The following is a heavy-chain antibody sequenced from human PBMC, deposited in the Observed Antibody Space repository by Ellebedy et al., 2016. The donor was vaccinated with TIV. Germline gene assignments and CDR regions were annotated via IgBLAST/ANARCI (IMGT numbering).Heavy chain of an antibody. D-gene: IGHD3-10*01. J-gene: IGHJ4*02. Sequence: GESLKISCAASGFTFSSYSMNWVRQAPGKGLEWVSSISSSSYIYYADSVKGRFTISRDNAKNSLYLQMNSLRPEDTAVYYCAREGLWFGDLDYWGQGTLVTVSS. CDR1: GFTFSSYS. CDR3: AREGLWFGDLDY. CDR2: ISSSSYI. V-gene: IGHV3-21*01.